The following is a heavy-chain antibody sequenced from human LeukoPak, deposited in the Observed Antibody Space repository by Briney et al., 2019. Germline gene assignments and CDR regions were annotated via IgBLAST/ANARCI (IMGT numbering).Heavy chain of an antibody. CDR1: GLTVNTND. CDR2: IFSDDTT. V-gene: IGHV3-53*01. CDR3: TRDIPRDPYSYFDY. D-gene: IGHD5-24*01. J-gene: IGHJ4*02. Sequence: PGGSLRLSCAVSGLTVNTNDLTWVRKAPEKGLEWVSTIFSDDTTSYSDSVKGRFTISRDNSKNTLHLQMNGLRAEDSAVYYCTRDIPRDPYSYFDYWGQGILVTVSS.